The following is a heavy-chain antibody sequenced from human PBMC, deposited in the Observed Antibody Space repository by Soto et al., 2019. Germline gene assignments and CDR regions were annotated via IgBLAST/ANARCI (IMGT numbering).Heavy chain of an antibody. CDR3: AHRSRGYAYYFDQ. J-gene: IGHJ4*02. CDR1: GCSLSTRGVA. V-gene: IGHV2-5*02. Sequence: QINLKESCPPLVRPTQTLTLTCSFSGCSLSTRGVAVGWIRQPPGKALEWLALIFWDDDKWYRPSLRSRLTITEDTSKNQVVLTMTNMDPVDTATYYCAHRSRGYAYYFDQWGQGTLVTVSS. D-gene: IGHD5-12*01. CDR2: IFWDDDK.